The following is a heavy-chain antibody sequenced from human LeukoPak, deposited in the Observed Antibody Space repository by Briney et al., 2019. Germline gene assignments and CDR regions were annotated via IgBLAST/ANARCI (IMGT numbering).Heavy chain of an antibody. D-gene: IGHD5-18*01. V-gene: IGHV3-53*01. CDR1: GFTVSSNY. J-gene: IGHJ3*02. Sequence: GGSLRLSCAASGFTVSSNYMSWVRQAPGKGLEWVSVIYSGGSTYYADSVKGRFTISRDNSKNTLYLQMNSLRAEDTAVYYCARGSTAMAQGWAHDAFDIWGQGTMVTVSS. CDR2: IYSGGST. CDR3: ARGSTAMAQGWAHDAFDI.